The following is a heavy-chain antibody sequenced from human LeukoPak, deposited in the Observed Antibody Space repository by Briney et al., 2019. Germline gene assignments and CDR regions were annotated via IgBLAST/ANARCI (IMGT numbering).Heavy chain of an antibody. Sequence: GGSLRLSCAASGFPFNNYAMHWVRQAPGKGLEWVAFISYDGTNKYYTDYVKGRFTVSRDNSKNTLYLQMNSLGAEDTAVYYCARDCCGEWYFFDLWGQGTLVTVSS. CDR3: ARDCCGEWYFFDL. CDR2: ISYDGTNK. J-gene: IGHJ4*02. CDR1: GFPFNNYA. V-gene: IGHV3-30-3*01. D-gene: IGHD3-10*01.